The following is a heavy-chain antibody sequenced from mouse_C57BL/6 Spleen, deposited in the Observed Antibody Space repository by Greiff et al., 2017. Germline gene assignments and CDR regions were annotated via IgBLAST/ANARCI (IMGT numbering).Heavy chain of an antibody. V-gene: IGHV1-39*01. CDR3: ASRGFITTDYYFDY. Sequence: VQLQQSGPELVKPGASVKISCKASGYSFTDYNMNWVKQSNGKSLEWIGVINPNYGTTSYNQKFKGKATLTVDQSSSTAYMQLNSLTSEDSAVYYCASRGFITTDYYFDYWGQGTTLTVSS. CDR1: GYSFTDYN. D-gene: IGHD1-1*01. J-gene: IGHJ2*01. CDR2: INPNYGTT.